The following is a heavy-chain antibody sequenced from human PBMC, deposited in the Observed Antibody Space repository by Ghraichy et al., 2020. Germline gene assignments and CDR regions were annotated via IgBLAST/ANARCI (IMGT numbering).Heavy chain of an antibody. V-gene: IGHV3-53*01. CDR3: ASGGRGVHNYC. CDR2: FYPGGST. J-gene: IGHJ4*01. D-gene: IGHD5-24*01. CDR1: GFTVSDNH. Sequence: GGSLRLSCAASGFTVSDNHMSWVRQTPGKGLEWVSVFYPGGSTYYTDSVRGRFSITTDTSTNTLYLQMTNLRADDTAVYHCASGGRGVHNYCWGQGTLVTVSS.